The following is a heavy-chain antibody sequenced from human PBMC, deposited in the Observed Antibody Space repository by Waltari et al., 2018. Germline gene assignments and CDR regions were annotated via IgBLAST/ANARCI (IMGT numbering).Heavy chain of an antibody. Sequence: QVQLVQSGAEVKKPGSSVKVSCKASGGTFSSYTISWVRQAPGQGLEWMGRIIPILGIANYAQKFQGRVTITADKSTSTAYMELSSLRSEDTAVYYCARFRYGDSTYVDYWGQGTLVTVSS. V-gene: IGHV1-69*02. CDR1: GGTFSSYT. J-gene: IGHJ4*02. D-gene: IGHD4-17*01. CDR2: IIPILGIA. CDR3: ARFRYGDSTYVDY.